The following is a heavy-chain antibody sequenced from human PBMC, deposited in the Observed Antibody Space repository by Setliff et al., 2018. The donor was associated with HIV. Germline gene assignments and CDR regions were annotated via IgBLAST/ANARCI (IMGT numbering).Heavy chain of an antibody. J-gene: IGHJ5*02. Sequence: GASVKVSCKTSGYIFSNYGISWVRQAPGQGLEWMGWISAYNGNTNYAQKLQGRVTMTTDTSTSTAHMELRSLRSDDTAVYYCARGQSPTARGDWFDPWGQGTLVTVSS. CDR2: ISAYNGNT. D-gene: IGHD3-10*01. CDR1: GYIFSNYG. CDR3: ARGQSPTARGDWFDP. V-gene: IGHV1-18*01.